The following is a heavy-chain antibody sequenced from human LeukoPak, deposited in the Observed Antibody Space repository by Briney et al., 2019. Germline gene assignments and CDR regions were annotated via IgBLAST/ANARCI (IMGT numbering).Heavy chain of an antibody. CDR1: GFTFSSYG. V-gene: IGHV3-30*18. D-gene: IGHD3-10*01. Sequence: GGSLRLSCAASGFTFSSYGVHWVRQAPGKGLEWVAVISYDGSNKYYADSVKGRFTISRDNSKNTLYLQMNSLRAEDTAVYYCANGNSGSYYIPFDYWGQGTLVTVSS. CDR3: ANGNSGSYYIPFDY. J-gene: IGHJ4*02. CDR2: ISYDGSNK.